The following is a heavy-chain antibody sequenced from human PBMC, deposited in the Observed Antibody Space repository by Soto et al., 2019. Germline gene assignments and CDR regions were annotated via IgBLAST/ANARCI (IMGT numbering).Heavy chain of an antibody. Sequence: ASVKVSCKASGYTFTSYYMHWVRQAPGQGLEWMGIINPSGGSTSYAQKFQGRVTMTRDRSTSTVYMELSSLRSEDTAVYYCARGPGYYDCWSGYYTSYFDYWGQGTLVTVSS. CDR3: ARGPGYYDCWSGYYTSYFDY. CDR1: GYTFTSYY. D-gene: IGHD3-3*01. V-gene: IGHV1-46*03. CDR2: INPSGGST. J-gene: IGHJ4*02.